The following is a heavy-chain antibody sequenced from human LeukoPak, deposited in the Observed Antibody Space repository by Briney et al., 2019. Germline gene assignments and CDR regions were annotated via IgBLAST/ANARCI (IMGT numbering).Heavy chain of an antibody. CDR3: AGDETMVRGVIGSRYSDL. J-gene: IGHJ2*01. CDR1: GVSISSNNW. D-gene: IGHD3-10*01. Sequence: SETLSLTCAVSGVSISSNNWWRGVREPRGKGLGGIGEIYHSGSTNYNPSLKSRVTISLDKSKNPFSLKLNPVTAADTAVYYCAGDETMVRGVIGSRYSDLWGRGTLLTVSS. V-gene: IGHV4-4*02. CDR2: IYHSGST.